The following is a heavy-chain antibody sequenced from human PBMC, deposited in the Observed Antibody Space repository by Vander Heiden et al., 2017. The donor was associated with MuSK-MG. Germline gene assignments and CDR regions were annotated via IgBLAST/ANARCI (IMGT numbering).Heavy chain of an antibody. CDR2: IYWDDDK. J-gene: IGHJ5*02. D-gene: IGHD3-10*01. CDR1: GFSLSTSGVG. Sequence: QITLKESGPTLVKPTQTLTLTCTFSGFSLSTSGVGVGWIRQPPGKALEWLALIYWDDDKRYSPSLKSRLTITKDTSKNQVVLTMTNMDPVDTATYYFAHRRAYGSGSYYNVRWFDPWGQGTLVTVSS. CDR3: AHRRAYGSGSYYNVRWFDP. V-gene: IGHV2-5*02.